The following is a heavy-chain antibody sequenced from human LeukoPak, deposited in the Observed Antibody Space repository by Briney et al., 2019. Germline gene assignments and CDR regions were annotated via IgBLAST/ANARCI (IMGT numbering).Heavy chain of an antibody. J-gene: IGHJ5*02. V-gene: IGHV5-51*01. CDR2: IYPGDSDT. CDR3: ARRYCSGGSCYLHWFDP. Sequence: GESLKISCKGSGYSFTSYWIGWVRQMPGKGLEWMGIIYPGDSDTRYSPSFQGQVTISADKSISTAYLRWSSLKASDTAMYYCARRYCSGGSCYLHWFDPWGQGTLVTVSS. D-gene: IGHD2-15*01. CDR1: GYSFTSYW.